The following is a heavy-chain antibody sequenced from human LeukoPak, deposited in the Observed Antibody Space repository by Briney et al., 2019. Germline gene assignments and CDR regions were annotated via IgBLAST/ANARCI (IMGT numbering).Heavy chain of an antibody. D-gene: IGHD6-19*01. Sequence: SETLSLTCAVYGGTFSGYYWSWIRQPPGNGLEWIGEINHSGSTNYNPSLKSRVTISVDTSKNQFSLKLSSVTAADTAVYYCARGHPDDIDLAVAGTLGGHYFDYWGQGTLVTVSS. J-gene: IGHJ4*02. CDR2: INHSGST. CDR1: GGTFSGYY. V-gene: IGHV4-34*01. CDR3: ARGHPDDIDLAVAGTLGGHYFDY.